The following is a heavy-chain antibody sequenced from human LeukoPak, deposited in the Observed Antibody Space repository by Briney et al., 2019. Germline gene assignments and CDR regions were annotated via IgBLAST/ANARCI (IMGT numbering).Heavy chain of an antibody. CDR1: GGSISSYY. CDR2: IYYSGST. CDR3: ARDTQLGSFDY. Sequence: PSETLSLTCTVSGGSISSYYWSWIRQPPGKGLEGIGYIYYSGSTNYNPSLKSRVTISVDTSKNQFSLKLSSVTAADTAVYYCARDTQLGSFDYWGQGSLVTVSS. V-gene: IGHV4-59*01. J-gene: IGHJ4*02. D-gene: IGHD1-1*01.